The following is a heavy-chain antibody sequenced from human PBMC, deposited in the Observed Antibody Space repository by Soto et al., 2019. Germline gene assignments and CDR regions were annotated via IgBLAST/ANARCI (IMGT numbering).Heavy chain of an antibody. J-gene: IGHJ3*02. CDR3: AREGILTGYYDAFDI. CDR2: ISSSGSTI. Sequence: GESLKISCAASGFTFSDYYMSWIRQAPGKGLEWVSYISSSGSTIYYADSVKGRFTISRDNAKNSLYLQMNSLRAEDTSVYYCAREGILTGYYDAFDIWGQGTMVTVSS. D-gene: IGHD3-9*01. CDR1: GFTFSDYY. V-gene: IGHV3-11*01.